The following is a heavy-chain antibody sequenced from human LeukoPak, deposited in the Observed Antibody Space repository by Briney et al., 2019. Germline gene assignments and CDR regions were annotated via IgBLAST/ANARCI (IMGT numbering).Heavy chain of an antibody. CDR1: GFTFSSYA. Sequence: PGGSLRLSCPASGFTFSSYAMSWVRQAPGKGLEWVSAISGSGGSTYYADSVKGRFTISRDNSKNTLYLQMNSLRAEDTAVYYCAKGEMATITLWDYWGQGTLVTVSS. J-gene: IGHJ4*02. V-gene: IGHV3-23*01. CDR3: AKGEMATITLWDY. CDR2: ISGSGGST. D-gene: IGHD5-24*01.